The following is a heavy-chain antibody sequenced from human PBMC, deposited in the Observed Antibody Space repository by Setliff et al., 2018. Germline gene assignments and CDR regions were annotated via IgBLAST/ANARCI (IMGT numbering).Heavy chain of an antibody. V-gene: IGHV4-39*01. Sequence: PSETLSLTCNVSGVSISSGSYYWGWIRQSPGKGLEWIGSMYYSGSTYYNPSLKGRVTLSVDTTKNQFSLKLTSMTAADTAVYFCARHLLVQGTYHFDYWGQGSPVTVSS. J-gene: IGHJ4*02. D-gene: IGHD3-10*01. CDR1: GVSISSGSYY. CDR3: ARHLLVQGTYHFDY. CDR2: MYYSGST.